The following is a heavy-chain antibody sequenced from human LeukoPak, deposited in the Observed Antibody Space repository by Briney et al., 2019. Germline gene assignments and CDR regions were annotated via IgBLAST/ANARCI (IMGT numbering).Heavy chain of an antibody. D-gene: IGHD5-24*01. Sequence: PSETLSLTCTVSGGSISSYYWSWIRQPPGKGLEWIGYIYYSGSTNYNPSLKSRVTISVDTSKNQFSLKLSSVTAADTAVYYCAREEKRRDGYNGWFDPWGQGTLVTVSS. V-gene: IGHV4-59*01. CDR3: AREEKRRDGYNGWFDP. J-gene: IGHJ5*02. CDR1: GGSISSYY. CDR2: IYYSGST.